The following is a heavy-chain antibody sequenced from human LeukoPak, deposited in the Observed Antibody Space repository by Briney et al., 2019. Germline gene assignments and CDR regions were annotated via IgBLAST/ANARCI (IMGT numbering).Heavy chain of an antibody. Sequence: GESLKISCEVSGYIFTDYWIAWVRQTPAKGLEWMGIIYPRDSDIKYSPSFQGHVTISADKSTSTTYLQWDSLEASDNAMYSCARLAGVLAVGGEDYWGQGTLVTVSS. CDR1: GYIFTDYW. D-gene: IGHD3-10*01. CDR3: ARLAGVLAVGGEDY. CDR2: IYPRDSDI. J-gene: IGHJ4*02. V-gene: IGHV5-51*01.